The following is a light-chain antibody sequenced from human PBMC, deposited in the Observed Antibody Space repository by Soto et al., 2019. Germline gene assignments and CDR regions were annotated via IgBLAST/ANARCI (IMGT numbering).Light chain of an antibody. CDR3: QQYNNWPPIT. Sequence: EIVMTPSPATLSVPRGERTSLSCRASQSVSSNLAWYQQKPGQAPRLLIYGASTRATGIPARFSGSGSGTEFTLTISSLQSEDFAVYYCQQYNNWPPITFGQGTRLETK. CDR1: QSVSSN. V-gene: IGKV3-15*01. CDR2: GAS. J-gene: IGKJ5*01.